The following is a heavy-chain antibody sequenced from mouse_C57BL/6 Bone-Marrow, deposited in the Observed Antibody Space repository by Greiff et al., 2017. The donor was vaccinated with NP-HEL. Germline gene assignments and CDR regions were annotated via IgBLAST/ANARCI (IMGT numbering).Heavy chain of an antibody. CDR3: AREVTTVGNYAMDY. CDR1: GFTFSSYA. V-gene: IGHV5-4*01. J-gene: IGHJ4*01. D-gene: IGHD1-1*01. Sequence: EVHLVESGGGLVKPGGSLKLSCAASGFTFSSYAMSWVRQTPEKRLEWVATISDGGSYTYYPDNVKGRFTISRDNAKNNLYLQMSHLKSEDTAMYYCAREVTTVGNYAMDYWGQGTSVTVSS. CDR2: ISDGGSYT.